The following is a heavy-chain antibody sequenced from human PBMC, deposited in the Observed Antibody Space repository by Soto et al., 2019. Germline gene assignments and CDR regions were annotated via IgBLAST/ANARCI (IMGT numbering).Heavy chain of an antibody. V-gene: IGHV4-34*01. CDR3: ARGLVRTSYGPRFDY. D-gene: IGHD5-18*01. J-gene: IGHJ4*02. Sequence: SETLSLTCAVYGGSFSGYYWSWIRQPPGKGLEWIGEINHGGSTNYNPSLKSRVTISVDTSKNQFSLKLSSVTAADTAVYYCARGLVRTSYGPRFDYWGQGTLVTVSS. CDR1: GGSFSGYY. CDR2: INHGGST.